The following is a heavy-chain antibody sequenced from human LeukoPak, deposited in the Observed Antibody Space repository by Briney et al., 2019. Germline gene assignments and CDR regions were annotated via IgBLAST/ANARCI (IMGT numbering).Heavy chain of an antibody. CDR2: INPNSGDT. J-gene: IGHJ4*02. CDR1: GYTFTGYY. Sequence: ASVKVSCKASGYTFTGYYVHWVRQAPGQGLEWLGRINPNSGDTNYAQKFQGRVTMTRDTSISTAYMELSRLRSDDTAVYYCARDYCGGDCFPDYWGQGTLVTVSS. CDR3: ARDYCGGDCFPDY. V-gene: IGHV1-2*06. D-gene: IGHD2-21*02.